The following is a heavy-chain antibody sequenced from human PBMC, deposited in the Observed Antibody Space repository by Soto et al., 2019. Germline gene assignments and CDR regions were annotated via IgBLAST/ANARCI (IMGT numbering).Heavy chain of an antibody. CDR2: ISYSGST. Sequence: SETLSITCTVSGASLSTYYWSWIRQPPGKGLEWIGYISYSGSTNYNPSLKSRVTISFDASKNEISLQVRSATAADAAVYYCARDLKEYCSDGKCNWFDPWGQGTLVTVSS. CDR1: GASLSTYY. V-gene: IGHV4-59*01. CDR3: ARDLKEYCSDGKCNWFDP. J-gene: IGHJ5*02. D-gene: IGHD2-15*01.